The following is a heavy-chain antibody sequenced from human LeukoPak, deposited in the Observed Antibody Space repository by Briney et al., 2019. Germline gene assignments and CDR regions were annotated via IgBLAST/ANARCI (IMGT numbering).Heavy chain of an antibody. D-gene: IGHD1-26*01. CDR3: AKGRTLVGGSTRSYDY. V-gene: IGHV3-23*01. J-gene: IGHJ4*02. CDR2: ISGGGGER. CDR1: GFTFSTYS. Sequence: GGTLRLSCAASGFTFSTYSMSWVRQAPGKGLEWVSVISGGGGERFYADSVKGRFTISRDNSKNALYLQMNSLRVEDTAVYYCAKGRTLVGGSTRSYDYWGQGTLVTVSS.